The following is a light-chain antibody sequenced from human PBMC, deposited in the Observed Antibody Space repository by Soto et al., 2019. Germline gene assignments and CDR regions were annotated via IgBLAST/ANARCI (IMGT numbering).Light chain of an antibody. V-gene: IGKV1-39*01. CDR2: AAS. J-gene: IGKJ4*01. CDR1: QSINNY. CDR3: QQTYTSPRT. Sequence: DIQLTLSPSSLSAYVGDTVTITCRARQSINNYVNWYQQKPGKAPELLIYAASTLQTGVPSRFSGSRSGTDFTLTITNLQPEDSAAYHCQQTYTSPRTFGGGTKVEIK.